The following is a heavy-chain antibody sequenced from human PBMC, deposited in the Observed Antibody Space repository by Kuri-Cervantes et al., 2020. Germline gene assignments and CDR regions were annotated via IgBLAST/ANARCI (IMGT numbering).Heavy chain of an antibody. J-gene: IGHJ4*02. D-gene: IGHD6-13*01. Sequence: GGSLRLSCAASGFTFSSYGMHWVRQAPGKGLEWVAVISYDGSNKYYADSVKGRFTISRDNSKNTLYLQMNSLRAEDTAVYYCAKDSGYSSSWYVDCGQGTLVTVSS. CDR1: GFTFSSYG. CDR2: ISYDGSNK. CDR3: AKDSGYSSSWYVD. V-gene: IGHV3-30*18.